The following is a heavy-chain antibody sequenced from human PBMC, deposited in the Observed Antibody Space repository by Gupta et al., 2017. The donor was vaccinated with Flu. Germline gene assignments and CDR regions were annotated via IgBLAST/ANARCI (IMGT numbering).Heavy chain of an antibody. CDR2: THYTGRS. CDR3: ARQVGYGRWMFDI. CDR1: GVSSTSNEDY. J-gene: IGHJ4*02. D-gene: IGHD2-15*01. Sequence: QMQLQESGPGLVKPSETLSLTCSVSGVSSTSNEDYWVWIRQPPGEGLEWIGTTHYTGRSFHNPSLKSQVTISADSSKNQFSLRINSVTAADTAVYCARQVGYGRWMFDIWGQGTLVTVS. V-gene: IGHV4-39*01.